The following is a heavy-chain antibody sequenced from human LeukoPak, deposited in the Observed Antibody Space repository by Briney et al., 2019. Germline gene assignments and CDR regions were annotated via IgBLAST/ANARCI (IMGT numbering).Heavy chain of an antibody. V-gene: IGHV3-23*01. CDR3: AKKLVPNARAWFDP. CDR2: ISGDGGHT. Sequence: GGSLRLSCAASGFTFTTYSMTWVRQAPGKGLEWVSVISGDGGHTYYADSVKGRFTISRDNSKNTLYLQMNSLRAEDTAIYYCAKKLVPNARAWFDPWGQGTRVTVSS. CDR1: GFTFTTYS. D-gene: IGHD5-12*01. J-gene: IGHJ5*02.